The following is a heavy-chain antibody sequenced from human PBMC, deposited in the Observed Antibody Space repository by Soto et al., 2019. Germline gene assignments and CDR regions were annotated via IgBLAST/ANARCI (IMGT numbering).Heavy chain of an antibody. CDR2: IFGDGNT. Sequence: ELQLVGSGGGLIQPGGSLRLSCAASGFSVTSGHMNWVRQAPGKGLEWVSVIFGDGNTKYADSIKGRFTISRDTSKNTAYLQMNSLRAEDTAVYYCAGDWNGDKYFDYWDQGTLVTVSS. J-gene: IGHJ4*02. CDR1: GFSVTSGH. V-gene: IGHV3-53*01. CDR3: AGDWNGDKYFDY. D-gene: IGHD4-17*01.